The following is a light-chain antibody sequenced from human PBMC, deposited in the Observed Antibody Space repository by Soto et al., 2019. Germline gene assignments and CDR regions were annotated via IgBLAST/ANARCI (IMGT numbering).Light chain of an antibody. CDR2: EVS. CDR1: SSDVGAYNY. Sequence: QSALTQAASVSGSPGQSITISCTGTSSDVGAYNYVSWYQQHPGKAPKLMIFEVSDRPSGVSNRFSGSKSGNTASLTISGLQAEDEADYYCSSYTSSNTLVFGGGTKVTVL. J-gene: IGLJ2*01. CDR3: SSYTSSNTLV. V-gene: IGLV2-14*01.